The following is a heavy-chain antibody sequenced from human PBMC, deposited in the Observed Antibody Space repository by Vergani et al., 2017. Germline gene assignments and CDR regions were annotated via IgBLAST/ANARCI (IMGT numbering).Heavy chain of an antibody. CDR3: SRCRRYISSWYGDLYY. CDR2: ISSSSSYT. V-gene: IGHV3-11*05. J-gene: IGHJ4*02. Sequence: VQLVESGGGLVKPGGSLRLSCAASGFTFSDYYMSWIRQAPGKGLEWVSYISSSSSYTNYADSVKGRFTISRDNAKNSLYLQMNSLRAEDTAVYYCSRCRRYISSWYGDLYYWGQGTLVTVSS. D-gene: IGHD6-13*01. CDR1: GFTFSDYY.